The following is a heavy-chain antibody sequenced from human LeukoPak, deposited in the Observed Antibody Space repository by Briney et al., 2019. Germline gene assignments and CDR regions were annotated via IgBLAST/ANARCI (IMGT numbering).Heavy chain of an antibody. CDR3: AKDLSLGDSSGYGHFDY. CDR2: ISYDGSNK. Sequence: GGSLRLSCAASGFTFSSYGMPWVRQAPGKGLEWVAVISYDGSNKYYADSVKGRFTISRDNSKNTLYLQMNSLRAEDTAVYYCAKDLSLGDSSGYGHFDYWGQGTLVTVSS. CDR1: GFTFSSYG. D-gene: IGHD3-22*01. J-gene: IGHJ4*02. V-gene: IGHV3-30*18.